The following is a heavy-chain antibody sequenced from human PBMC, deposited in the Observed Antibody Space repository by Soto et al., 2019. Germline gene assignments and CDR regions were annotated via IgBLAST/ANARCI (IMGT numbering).Heavy chain of an antibody. J-gene: IGHJ4*02. CDR2: ITGDTLEA. Sequence: QVQLVQSGAEVRKPGASVTVSCKASGYTFNRYAISGLRQAPGQGPEWMGWITGDTLEASYARKFQGRVTLTRNTSTSTVHIELRGLREDDTAAYNWARDRPTDNWCQGTLATVSS. CDR3: ARDRPTDN. CDR1: GYTFNRYA. V-gene: IGHV1-18*01.